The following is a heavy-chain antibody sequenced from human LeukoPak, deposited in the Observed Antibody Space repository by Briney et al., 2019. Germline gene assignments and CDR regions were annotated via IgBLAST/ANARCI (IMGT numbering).Heavy chain of an antibody. J-gene: IGHJ6*03. D-gene: IGHD6-19*01. CDR1: SFSITDKS. V-gene: IGHV3-53*01. CDR2: IYRGEVT. CDR3: ARVVAAIALRDYHYVDV. Sequence: GGSLRLSCSASSFSITDKSMTWVRQAPGKGLECVAIIYRGEVTAYADSARGRFTIYRDSGTNTLFLQMDNLRVDDTAVYYCARVVAAIALRDYHYVDVWGKGTT.